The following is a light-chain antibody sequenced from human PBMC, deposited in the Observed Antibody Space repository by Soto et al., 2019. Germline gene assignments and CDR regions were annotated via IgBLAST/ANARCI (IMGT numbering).Light chain of an antibody. CDR2: LGS. V-gene: IGKV2-28*01. CDR1: QSLLHSNGYNY. Sequence: IVLTQSPLSLPVTPGEPASISCRSSQSLLHSNGYNYLDWYLRTRGQSPQLXIYLGSNRASGVPERFICSGAGPDCTLKISRVEAEDVGVYYCMQGLQMPIAFGQGTRLENK. J-gene: IGKJ5*01. CDR3: MQGLQMPIA.